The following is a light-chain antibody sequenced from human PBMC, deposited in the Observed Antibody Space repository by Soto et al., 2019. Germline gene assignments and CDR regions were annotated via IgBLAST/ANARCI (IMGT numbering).Light chain of an antibody. V-gene: IGLV2-14*03. Sequence: LTQPASVSGSPGQSITISCTGTSSDIGGHDDVSWYQQHPGKVPKLLIYGVTDRPSGVSNRFSGSKSGNVASLTTSGLQAEDEADYYCCSYTSDLTPYVFGTGTKVTVL. CDR2: GVT. CDR1: SSDIGGHDD. CDR3: CSYTSDLTPYV. J-gene: IGLJ1*01.